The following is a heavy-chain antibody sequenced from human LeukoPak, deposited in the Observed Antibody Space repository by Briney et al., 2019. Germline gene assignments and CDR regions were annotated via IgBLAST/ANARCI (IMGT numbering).Heavy chain of an antibody. Sequence: GGSLRLSCVASGFTFSRYAMHWVRRAPGKGLEWVAFISYDGTNKYYADSVKGRFTISRDNSKNTPYLQMNSLRAEDTAVYYCAREVRLIAVAGTRWFDPWGQGTLVTVSS. D-gene: IGHD6-19*01. CDR1: GFTFSRYA. J-gene: IGHJ5*02. CDR2: ISYDGTNK. V-gene: IGHV3-30-3*01. CDR3: AREVRLIAVAGTRWFDP.